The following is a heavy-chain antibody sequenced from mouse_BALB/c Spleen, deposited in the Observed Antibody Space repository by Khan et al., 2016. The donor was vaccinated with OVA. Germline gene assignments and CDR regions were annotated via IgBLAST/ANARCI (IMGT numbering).Heavy chain of an antibody. J-gene: IGHJ3*01. V-gene: IGHV1-77*01. CDR2: IFPGSGTP. CDR3: ARGGYSLFAY. CDR1: GYTFTDYI. Sequence: QVQLQQSVPELVNPGASLKVSCKASGYTFTDYIIGWVKQSTRQGLEWIGDIFPGSGTPYYNEKFKDKATLTADKSSNTAYMQLSSLTSEDSAVYFCARGGYSLFAYWGQGTLVTVSA.